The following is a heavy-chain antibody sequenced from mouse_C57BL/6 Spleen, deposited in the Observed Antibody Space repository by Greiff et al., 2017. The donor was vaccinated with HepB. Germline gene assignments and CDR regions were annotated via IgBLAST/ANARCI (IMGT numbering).Heavy chain of an antibody. J-gene: IGHJ4*01. CDR2: IWWDDDK. D-gene: IGHD1-1*01. CDR3: ARSGYYYGSSYDYYAMDY. Sequence: QVTLKESGPGILQPSQTLSLTCSFSGFSLSTFGMGVGWIRQPSGKGLEWLAHIWWDDDKYYNPALKSRLTIAKDTSKNQVFLKIANVDTADTATYYCARSGYYYGSSYDYYAMDYWGQGTSVTVSS. CDR1: GFSLSTFGMG. V-gene: IGHV8-8*01.